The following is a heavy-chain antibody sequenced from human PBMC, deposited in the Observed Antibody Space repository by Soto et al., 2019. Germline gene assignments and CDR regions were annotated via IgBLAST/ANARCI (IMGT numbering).Heavy chain of an antibody. Sequence: SETLSLTCVVSGDSISSGGYSWTWIRQPPGKGLEWIGHIYQSGSTLYNPSLESRVTISVDKSKNQFSLKLSSVTAADTAVYYCARVPDRWGQGTLVTSPQ. J-gene: IGHJ5*02. CDR3: ARVPDR. CDR1: GDSISSGGYS. D-gene: IGHD2-2*01. V-gene: IGHV4-30-2*01. CDR2: IYQSGST.